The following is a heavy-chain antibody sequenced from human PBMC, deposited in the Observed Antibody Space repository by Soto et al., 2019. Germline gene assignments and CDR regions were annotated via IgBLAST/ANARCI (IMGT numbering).Heavy chain of an antibody. J-gene: IGHJ6*02. CDR1: GFTFSSYS. D-gene: IGHD3-9*01. CDR2: ITGSGGST. V-gene: IGHV3-23*01. CDR3: AKEYSDFLTAFYGPLNIYYYYSGMDV. Sequence: GGSMRLSCTAAGFTFSSYSMSWVRQDTGKGLEWVSSITGSGGSTYNADSVKGRFTISRDNSENTLYLQMNSLRAEDTAVYYCAKEYSDFLTAFYGPLNIYYYYSGMDVWGQGTTVTVSS.